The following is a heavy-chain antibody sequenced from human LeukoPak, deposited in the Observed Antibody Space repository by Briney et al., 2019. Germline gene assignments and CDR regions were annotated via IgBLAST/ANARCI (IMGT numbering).Heavy chain of an antibody. CDR1: GLTFTNFG. CDR3: GRISRVPEYYFDY. D-gene: IGHD5-24*01. CDR2: ISGRGDRT. Sequence: WGSLRLSSAASGLTFTNFGMSWVRQDPGKGLEWVSAISGRGDRTYYADSVKGRFTISRDNAKNSLYLQMNSLRAEDTAVYYCGRISRVPEYYFDYWGQGTLVTVSS. V-gene: IGHV3-23*01. J-gene: IGHJ4*02.